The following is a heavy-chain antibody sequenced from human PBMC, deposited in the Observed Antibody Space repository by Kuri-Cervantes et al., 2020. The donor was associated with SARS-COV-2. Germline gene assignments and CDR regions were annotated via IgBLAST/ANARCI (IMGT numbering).Heavy chain of an antibody. CDR1: GFTFSDYY. D-gene: IGHD1/OR15-1a*01. Sequence: GESLKISCAASGFTFSDYYMSWIRQAPGKGLEWVSYISSSGSTIYYADSVKGRFTISRDNAKNSLYLQMNSLRAEDTAVYYCARGGGSETTPIDYWGQGTLVTVSS. CDR2: ISSSGSTI. V-gene: IGHV3-11*04. J-gene: IGHJ4*02. CDR3: ARGGGSETTPIDY.